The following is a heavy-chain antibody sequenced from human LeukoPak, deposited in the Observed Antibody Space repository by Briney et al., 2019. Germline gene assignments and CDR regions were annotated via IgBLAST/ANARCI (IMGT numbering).Heavy chain of an antibody. CDR2: INHSGST. CDR3: ARGGLEIRSGSYVGVRNWFDP. D-gene: IGHD3-10*01. V-gene: IGHV4-34*01. Sequence: SETLSLTCAVYGGSFSGYYWSWIRQPPGKGLEWIGEINHSGSTNYNPSLKSRVTISVDTSKNQFSLKLSSVTAADKAVYYCARGGLEIRSGSYVGVRNWFDPWGQGTLVTVSS. J-gene: IGHJ5*02. CDR1: GGSFSGYY.